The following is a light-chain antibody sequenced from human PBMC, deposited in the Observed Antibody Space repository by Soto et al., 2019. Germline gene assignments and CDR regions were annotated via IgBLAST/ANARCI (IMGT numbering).Light chain of an antibody. CDR1: QSVSSY. CDR2: DAS. V-gene: IGKV3-11*01. J-gene: IGKJ3*01. Sequence: EIVFTQSPATLSLSPGERATLSCRASQSVSSYLAWYQQKPGQAPRLLIYDASNRATGIPARFSGSGSGTDFTLTISSLEPEDFAVYYCQRYGRSPYLFTFGPGTKVDIK. CDR3: QRYGRSPYLFT.